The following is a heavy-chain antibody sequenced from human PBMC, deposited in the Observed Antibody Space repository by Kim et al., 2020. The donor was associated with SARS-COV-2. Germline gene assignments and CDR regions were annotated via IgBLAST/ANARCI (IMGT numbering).Heavy chain of an antibody. J-gene: IGHJ4*02. CDR1: GFTLDKYG. Sequence: GGSLRLSCVVSGFTLDKYGMQWIRQAPGKGLEWVSGISWDGATTGYTDSVKGRFTISRDTAKTTLYLQMNNLRVEDTALYYCASVADYWGPGTLVTVSS. V-gene: IGHV3-9*01. CDR2: ISWDGATT. CDR3: ASVADY. D-gene: IGHD6-19*01.